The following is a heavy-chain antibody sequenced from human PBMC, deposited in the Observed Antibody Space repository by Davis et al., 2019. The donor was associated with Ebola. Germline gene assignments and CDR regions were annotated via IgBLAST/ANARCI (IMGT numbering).Heavy chain of an antibody. D-gene: IGHD3-22*01. V-gene: IGHV5-10-1*01. CDR3: ARHPTMTGAFDI. J-gene: IGHJ3*02. Sequence: GHVTISADKSISTAYLQWSSLKASDTAMYYCARHPTMTGAFDIWGQGTMVTVSS.